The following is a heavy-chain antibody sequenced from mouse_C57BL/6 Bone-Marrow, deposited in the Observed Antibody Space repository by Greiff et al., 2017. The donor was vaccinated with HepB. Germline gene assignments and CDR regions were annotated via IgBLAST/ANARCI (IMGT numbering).Heavy chain of an antibody. J-gene: IGHJ2*01. CDR2: ISDGGSYT. D-gene: IGHD2-5*01. V-gene: IGHV5-4*01. Sequence: DVQLVESGGGLVKPGGSLKLSCAASGFTFSSYAMSWVRQTPEKRLEWVATISDGGSYTYYPDNVKGRFTISRDNAKNNLYLQMSHLKSEDTAMYYCARDPGYSNYRYFDYWGQGTTLTVSS. CDR1: GFTFSSYA. CDR3: ARDPGYSNYRYFDY.